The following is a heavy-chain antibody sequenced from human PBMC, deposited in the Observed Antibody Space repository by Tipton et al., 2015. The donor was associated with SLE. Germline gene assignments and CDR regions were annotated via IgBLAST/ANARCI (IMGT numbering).Heavy chain of an antibody. V-gene: IGHV4-34*01. CDR1: GGSFSGYY. CDR3: ARDPLGPPLYWFDP. J-gene: IGHJ5*02. CDR2: INHSGST. Sequence: TLSLTCAVYGGSFSGYYWSWIRQPPGKGLEWIGEINHSGSTNYNPSLKSRVTISVDTSKNQFSLKLSSVTAADTAVYYCARDPLGPPLYWFDPWGQGTLVTVPS.